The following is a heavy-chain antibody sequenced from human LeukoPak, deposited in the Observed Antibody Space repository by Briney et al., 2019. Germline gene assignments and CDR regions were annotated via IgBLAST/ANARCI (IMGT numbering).Heavy chain of an antibody. D-gene: IGHD6-19*01. CDR2: IIPIFGTA. CDR3: ARDGVAGTGIRGNYFDY. J-gene: IGHJ4*02. CDR1: GGTFSSYA. Sequence: GASVKVSCKASGGTFSSYAISWVRQAPGQGLEWMGGIIPIFGTANYAQKFQGRVTITADESTSTAYMELSSLRSEDTAVYYCARDGVAGTGIRGNYFDYWGQGTLVTVSS. V-gene: IGHV1-69*13.